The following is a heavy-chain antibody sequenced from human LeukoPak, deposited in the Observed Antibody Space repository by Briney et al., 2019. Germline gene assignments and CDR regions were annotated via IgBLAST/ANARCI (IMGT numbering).Heavy chain of an antibody. D-gene: IGHD4-17*01. CDR2: ISYDGSNK. V-gene: IGHV3-30*03. Sequence: GGSLRLSCAASGFTFSNYGMHWVRQAPGKGLEWVAVISYDGSNKYYADSVKGRFTISRDDSKNTLYLQLNSLRAEDTAVYYCARSVVYGDHRGHFDSWGQGTLVTVSS. CDR1: GFTFSNYG. J-gene: IGHJ4*02. CDR3: ARSVVYGDHRGHFDS.